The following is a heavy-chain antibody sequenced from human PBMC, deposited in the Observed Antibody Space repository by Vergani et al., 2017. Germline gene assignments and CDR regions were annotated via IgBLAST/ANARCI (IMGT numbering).Heavy chain of an antibody. CDR1: GFTFDDYA. J-gene: IGHJ4*02. CDR2: ISGDGGST. CDR3: ARGGGLNWNDVGRFDY. V-gene: IGHV3-43*02. D-gene: IGHD1-1*01. Sequence: EVQLVESGGGLVQPGGSLRLSCAASGFTFDDYAMHWVRQAPGKGLEWVSLISGDGGSTYYADSVKGRFTISRDNSKNTLYLQMNSLRAEDTAVYYCARGGGLNWNDVGRFDYWGQGTLVTVSS.